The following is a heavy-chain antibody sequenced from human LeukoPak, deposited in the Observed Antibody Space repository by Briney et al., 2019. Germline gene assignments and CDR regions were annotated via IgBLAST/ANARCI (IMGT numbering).Heavy chain of an antibody. D-gene: IGHD2-2*03. CDR3: ARGQGTSGYCSSTSCYAGTRYNWFDP. Sequence: ASVKVSCKASGYTFTSYAMHWVRQAPGQRLEWMGWINAGNGNTKYSQKFQGRVTITRDTSASTAYMELSSLRSEDTAVYYCARGQGTSGYCSSTSCYAGTRYNWFDPWGQGTLVTVSS. V-gene: IGHV1-3*01. CDR1: GYTFTSYA. CDR2: INAGNGNT. J-gene: IGHJ5*02.